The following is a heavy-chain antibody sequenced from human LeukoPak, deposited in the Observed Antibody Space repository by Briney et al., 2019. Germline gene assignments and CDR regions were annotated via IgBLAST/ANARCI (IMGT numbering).Heavy chain of an antibody. D-gene: IGHD3-10*01. CDR2: IYYSGST. Sequence: PSQTLSLTCTVSGGSINSGGYYWSWIRQHPGKGLEWIGYIYYSGSTYYNPSLKSRVTISVDTSKNQFSLKLSSVTAADTAVYYCARNERGYYYGSGSPLDPWGQGTLVTVSS. CDR3: ARNERGYYYGSGSPLDP. CDR1: GGSINSGGYY. V-gene: IGHV4-31*03. J-gene: IGHJ5*02.